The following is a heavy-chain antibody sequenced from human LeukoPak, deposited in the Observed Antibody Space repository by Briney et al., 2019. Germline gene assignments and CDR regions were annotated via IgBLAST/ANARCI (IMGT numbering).Heavy chain of an antibody. CDR3: ARGLIAAADAYYMDV. D-gene: IGHD6-13*01. CDR1: GYTFTGYY. V-gene: IGHV1-8*02. CDR2: MNPNSGNT. Sequence: GASVKVSCKASGYTFTGYYMHWVRQAPGQGLEWMGWMNPNSGNTGYAQKFQGRVTMTRNTSISTAYMELSSLRSEDTAVYYCARGLIAAADAYYMDVWGKGTTVTISS. J-gene: IGHJ6*03.